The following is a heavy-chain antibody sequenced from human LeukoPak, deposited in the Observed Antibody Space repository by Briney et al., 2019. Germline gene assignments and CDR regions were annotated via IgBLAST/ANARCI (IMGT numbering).Heavy chain of an antibody. Sequence: GGSLRLSCAASGFTFSNYWMNWVRQAPGKGLEWVGRIKSKTDGETTDYAAPVRGRFSISRDDSKTTLYLQMNSLKTEDTAVYYCSRDKWLYSNVGGQGTLVTVAS. CDR2: IKSKTDGETT. CDR1: GFTFSNYW. J-gene: IGHJ1*01. CDR3: SRDKWLYSNV. V-gene: IGHV3-15*01. D-gene: IGHD2-15*01.